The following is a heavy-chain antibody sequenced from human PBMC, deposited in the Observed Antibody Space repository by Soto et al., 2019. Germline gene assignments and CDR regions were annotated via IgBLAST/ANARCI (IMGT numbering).Heavy chain of an antibody. CDR3: ARGHSAPDS. CDR1: GFTFSSYW. J-gene: IGHJ4*02. CDR2: IKEDGSKK. V-gene: IGHV3-7*01. Sequence: EMQLVESGGGLVQPGGSLRISCAASGFTFSSYWMSWVRQAQGKGLEWVANIKEDGSKKDYVDSVKGRFTISRDNAKNSLYLQMNGLRVEDTAVYYCARGHSAPDSWGQGTLVTVSS.